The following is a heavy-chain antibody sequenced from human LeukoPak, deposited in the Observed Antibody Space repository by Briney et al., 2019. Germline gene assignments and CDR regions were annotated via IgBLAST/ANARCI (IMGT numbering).Heavy chain of an antibody. CDR3: ARGQIDLLRNYFDS. J-gene: IGHJ4*02. D-gene: IGHD3-22*01. CDR1: GFTFSSYA. V-gene: IGHV3-66*01. CDR2: IYAGGNS. Sequence: GGSLRLSCAASGFTFSSYAMSWDRQAPGKGLEWLSIIYAGGNSVSADSVKGRFIISRDNSRNTVHLQMNSLRDDDTAVYYCARGQIDLLRNYFDSWGPGTLVAVSS.